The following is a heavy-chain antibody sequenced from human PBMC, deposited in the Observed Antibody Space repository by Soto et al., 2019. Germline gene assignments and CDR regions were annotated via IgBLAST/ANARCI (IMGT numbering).Heavy chain of an antibody. J-gene: IGHJ4*02. Sequence: QVQLVQSGTEVTKPGASVKVSCKASGYTFLDFYIHWVRQAPGQGLEWMGFINPSGGGTTYAQQFQGRLTMTRDTSTSTVYMELISLRSEDTAIYYCARDKPFSAGYWGQGTLVT. D-gene: IGHD3-3*02. CDR1: GYTFLDFY. CDR2: INPSGGGT. V-gene: IGHV1-46*01. CDR3: ARDKPFSAGY.